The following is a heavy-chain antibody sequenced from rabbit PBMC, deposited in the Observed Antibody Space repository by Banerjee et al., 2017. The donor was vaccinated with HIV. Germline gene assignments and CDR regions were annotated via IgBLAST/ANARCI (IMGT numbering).Heavy chain of an antibody. V-gene: IGHV1S43*01. J-gene: IGHJ4*01. CDR2: IYTTSGST. CDR3: ARGAGYAGYGDAYFNL. D-gene: IGHD6-1*01. Sequence: QQQLEESGGGLVKPGGTLTLTCKASGIDFSSYYYMCWVRQAPGKGLELSACIYTTSGSTWYASWVNGRFTISRSTSLNTVDLKMTSLTAADTATYFCARGAGYAGYGDAYFNLWGPGTLVTVS. CDR1: GIDFSSYYY.